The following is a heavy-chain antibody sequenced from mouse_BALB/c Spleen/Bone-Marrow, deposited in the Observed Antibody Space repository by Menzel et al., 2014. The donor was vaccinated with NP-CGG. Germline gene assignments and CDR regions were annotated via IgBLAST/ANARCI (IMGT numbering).Heavy chain of an antibody. J-gene: IGHJ2*02. CDR3: ARGRTTVVSDY. V-gene: IGHV1-69*02. CDR1: GYTFTNYW. D-gene: IGHD1-1*01. CDR2: IGPSDSYT. Sequence: VQLVESGAEVVKPGASVKVSCKASGYTFTNYWMQWVKQRPGQGLEWIGEIGPSDSYTNYNQDFKGKATLTVDKSSSTAYMQLSSLTSEDSAVYYCARGRTTVVSDYWGQGTSLTVPS.